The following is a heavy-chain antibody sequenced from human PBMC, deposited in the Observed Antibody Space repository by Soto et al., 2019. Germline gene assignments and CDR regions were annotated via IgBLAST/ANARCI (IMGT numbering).Heavy chain of an antibody. CDR1: GFTFSNAW. Sequence: GGSLRLSCAASGFTFSNAWMSWVRQCPGKGLEWVGRIKSKTDGGTTDYAAPVKGRFTVSRDDSKNILYLQMNSLKTEDTAVYYCSTGGKYYGMDVWGQGTTVTVSS. CDR3: STGGKYYGMDV. J-gene: IGHJ6*02. D-gene: IGHD1-26*01. V-gene: IGHV3-15*01. CDR2: IKSKTDGGTT.